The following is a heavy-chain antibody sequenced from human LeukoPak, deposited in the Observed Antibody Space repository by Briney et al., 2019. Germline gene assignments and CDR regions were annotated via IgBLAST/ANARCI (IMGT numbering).Heavy chain of an antibody. CDR2: ISYSGST. J-gene: IGHJ4*02. D-gene: IGHD3-10*01. V-gene: IGHV4-28*01. Sequence: PSDTLSLTCAVSGYSISSSNWWGWIRQPPGKGREWIGYISYSGSTYYNPSLKSRVTMSVDTSKNQFSLKLSSVTAVDTAVYYCARISSGSGSYVDYWGQGTLVTVSS. CDR3: ARISSGSGSYVDY. CDR1: GYSISSSNW.